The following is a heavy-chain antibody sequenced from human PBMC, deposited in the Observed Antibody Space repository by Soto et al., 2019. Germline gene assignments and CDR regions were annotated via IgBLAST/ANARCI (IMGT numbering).Heavy chain of an antibody. V-gene: IGHV4-59*02. CDR2: IHYTGSR. J-gene: IGHJ3*02. D-gene: IGHD7-27*01. CDR3: ASWGHPAVKAFDI. CDR1: GASVNYYY. Sequence: PSETLSLTCTVSGASVNYYYWNWVRQPLGKGLEWIGFIHYTGSRIFNPSLQSRVTMSVDVSQNQFSLRLTSVTAADTAIYYCASWGHPAVKAFDIWGQGTTVTVSS.